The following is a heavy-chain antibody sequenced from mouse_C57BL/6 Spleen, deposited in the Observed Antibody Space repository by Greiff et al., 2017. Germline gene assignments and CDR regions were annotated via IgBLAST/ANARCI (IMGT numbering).Heavy chain of an antibody. J-gene: IGHJ1*03. D-gene: IGHD1-1*01. CDR1: GYTFTSYW. V-gene: IGHV1-55*01. Sequence: QVQLQQPGAELVKPGASVKMSCKASGYTFTSYWITWVKQRPGQGLEWIGDIYPGSGSTNYNEKFKSKATLTVDTSSSTTFMLLSSLVSEDSAVYYWVGGSSYWYFDVWGTGTTVTGSS. CDR3: VGGSSYWYFDV. CDR2: IYPGSGST.